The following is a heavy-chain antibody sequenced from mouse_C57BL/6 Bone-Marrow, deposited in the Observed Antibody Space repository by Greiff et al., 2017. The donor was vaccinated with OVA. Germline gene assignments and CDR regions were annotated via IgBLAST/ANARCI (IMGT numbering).Heavy chain of an antibody. CDR3: ARLNHYGSPCIYLYFAV. CDR1: GFTFSSYG. J-gene: IGHJ1*03. D-gene: IGHD1-1*01. Sequence: EVQGVESGGDLVKPGGSLKLSCAASGFTFSSYGMSWVRQTPDKRLEWVATISSGGSYTYYPDSVKGRFTISRDNAKNTLYLQMSSLKSDDTAVYFCARLNHYGSPCIYLYFAVWGTGTTVTVSS. CDR2: ISSGGSYT. V-gene: IGHV5-6*01.